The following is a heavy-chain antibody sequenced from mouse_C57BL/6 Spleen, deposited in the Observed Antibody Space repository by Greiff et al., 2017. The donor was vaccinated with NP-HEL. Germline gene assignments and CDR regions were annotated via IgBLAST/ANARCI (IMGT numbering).Heavy chain of an antibody. CDR3: ARTGQLRLRGGYFDV. V-gene: IGHV1-69*01. D-gene: IGHD3-2*02. CDR2: IDPSDSDT. Sequence: VQLQQPGAELVMPGASVKLSCKASGYTFTSYWMHWVKQRPGQGLEWIGEIDPSDSDTNYNQKFKGKSTLTVDKSSSTDYMQLSSLTSEDSAVYYCARTGQLRLRGGYFDVWGTGTTVTVSS. J-gene: IGHJ1*03. CDR1: GYTFTSYW.